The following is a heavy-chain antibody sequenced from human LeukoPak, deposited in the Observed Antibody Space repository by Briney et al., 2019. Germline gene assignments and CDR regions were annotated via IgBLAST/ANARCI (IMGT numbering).Heavy chain of an antibody. V-gene: IGHV1-69*06. D-gene: IGHD6-13*01. J-gene: IGHJ5*02. CDR3: ARQGPTIQQQLPNWFDP. CDR2: IIPIFGTT. CDR1: GGTLSNYA. Sequence: SVKVSCKASGGTLSNYAISWVRQAPGQGLEWMGGIIPIFGTTNYAQKFQGRVTITADKSTTTAYMELSSLRSDDTAVYFCARQGPTIQQQLPNWFDPWGQGTLVTVSS.